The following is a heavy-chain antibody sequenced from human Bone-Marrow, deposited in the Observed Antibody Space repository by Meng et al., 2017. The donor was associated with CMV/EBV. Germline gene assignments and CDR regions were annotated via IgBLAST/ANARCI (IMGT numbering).Heavy chain of an antibody. CDR1: GFTFTSYA. CDR2: ISDAGYST. Sequence: GGSLRLSCAASGFTFTSYAMSWVRQAPGKGLEWVSSISDAGYSTYYAASVKGRFTISRDNSKNTLYLQMNSLRAEDTAVYYCAKDSSHMYYYDSSGYRGPYYFDYWGQGTLVPVSS. V-gene: IGHV3-23*01. J-gene: IGHJ4*02. CDR3: AKDSSHMYYYDSSGYRGPYYFDY. D-gene: IGHD3-22*01.